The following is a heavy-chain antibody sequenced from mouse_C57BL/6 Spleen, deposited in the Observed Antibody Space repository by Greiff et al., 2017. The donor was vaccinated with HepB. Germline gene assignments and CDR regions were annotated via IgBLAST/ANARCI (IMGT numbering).Heavy chain of an antibody. CDR2: ISSRSSTI. D-gene: IGHD4-1*01. CDR3: ARPRANWDWYFDV. CDR1: GFTFSDYG. J-gene: IGHJ1*03. V-gene: IGHV5-17*01. Sequence: EVMLVESGGGLVKPGGSLKLSCAASGFTFSDYGMHWVRQAPEKGLEWVAYISSRSSTIYYADTVKGRFTISRDNAKNTLFLQMTSLRSEDTAMYYCARPRANWDWYFDVWGTGTTVTVSS.